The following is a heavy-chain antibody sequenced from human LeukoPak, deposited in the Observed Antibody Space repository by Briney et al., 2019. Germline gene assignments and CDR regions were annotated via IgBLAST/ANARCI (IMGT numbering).Heavy chain of an antibody. Sequence: ASVKVSCKASGGTFSSYAISWVRQAPGQGLEWMGWINPNSGGTNYAQKFQGRVTMTRDTSISTAYMELSRLRSDDTAVYYCAREGDCSSTSCYTDWGQGTLVTVSP. CDR3: AREGDCSSTSCYTD. CDR2: INPNSGGT. CDR1: GGTFSSYA. V-gene: IGHV1-2*02. J-gene: IGHJ4*02. D-gene: IGHD2-2*02.